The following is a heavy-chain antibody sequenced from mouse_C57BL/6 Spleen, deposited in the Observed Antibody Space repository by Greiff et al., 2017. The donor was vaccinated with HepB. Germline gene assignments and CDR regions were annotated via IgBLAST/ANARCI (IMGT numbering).Heavy chain of an antibody. D-gene: IGHD2-2*01. CDR1: GYSITSGYY. Sequence: ESGPGLVKPSQSLSLTCSVTGYSITSGYYWNWIRQFPGNKLEWMGYISYDGSNNYNPSLKNRISITRDTSKNQFFLKLNSVTTEDTATYYCAIGYDLMDYWGQGTSVTVSS. CDR3: AIGYDLMDY. CDR2: ISYDGSN. J-gene: IGHJ4*01. V-gene: IGHV3-6*01.